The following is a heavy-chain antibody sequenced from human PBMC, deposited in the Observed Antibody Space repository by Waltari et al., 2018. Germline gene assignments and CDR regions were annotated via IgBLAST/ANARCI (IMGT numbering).Heavy chain of an antibody. V-gene: IGHV1-69*04. CDR2: INPIHDIA. Sequence: QVQLVQSGAEVKKPGSSVKVSCKASGGTFSSYAISWVRQAPGQGLEWMGRINPIHDIANYAQKYQGRVTITADKSTSEDYMELSSLRSEDTAVYYCARDRGSAATDYWGQGTLVTVSS. CDR3: ARDRGSAATDY. D-gene: IGHD6-13*01. CDR1: GGTFSSYA. J-gene: IGHJ4*02.